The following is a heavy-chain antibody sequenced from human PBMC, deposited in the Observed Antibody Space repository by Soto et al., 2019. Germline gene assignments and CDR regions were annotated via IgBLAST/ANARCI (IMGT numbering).Heavy chain of an antibody. V-gene: IGHV1-8*01. CDR1: GYTFTSYD. CDR3: AKTYYDILTGPSGDYGMDV. Sequence: EASVKVSCKASGYTFTSYDINWVRQATGQGLEWMGWMNPNSGNTGYAQKFQGRVTMTRNTSISTAYMELSSLRSEDTAVYYCAKTYYDILTGPSGDYGMDVWGQGTTVTVSS. D-gene: IGHD3-9*01. J-gene: IGHJ6*02. CDR2: MNPNSGNT.